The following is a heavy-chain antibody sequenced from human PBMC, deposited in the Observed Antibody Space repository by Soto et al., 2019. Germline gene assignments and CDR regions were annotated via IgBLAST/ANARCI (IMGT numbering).Heavy chain of an antibody. Sequence: GGSLRLSYAASGFTFSSYAMSWVRQAPGKGLEWVSAISGSGGSTYYADSVKGRFTISRDNSKNTLYLQMNSLRAEDTAVYYCAKNVDTAMVNPLDYWGQGTLVTVSS. CDR3: AKNVDTAMVNPLDY. CDR1: GFTFSSYA. J-gene: IGHJ4*02. CDR2: ISGSGGST. D-gene: IGHD5-18*01. V-gene: IGHV3-23*01.